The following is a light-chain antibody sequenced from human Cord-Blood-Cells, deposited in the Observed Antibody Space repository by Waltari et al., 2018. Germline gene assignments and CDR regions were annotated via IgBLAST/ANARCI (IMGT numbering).Light chain of an antibody. CDR3: QQYNNWPSFT. Sequence: EIVMTQSPATLSVSPGERATLSCRASQSVSSNLAWYQLKPGQAPRLLIYGASTRATGIPARFSGSGSGTEFTLTISSLQSEDFAVYYCQQYNNWPSFTFGPGTKVDIK. J-gene: IGKJ3*01. V-gene: IGKV3-15*01. CDR1: QSVSSN. CDR2: GAS.